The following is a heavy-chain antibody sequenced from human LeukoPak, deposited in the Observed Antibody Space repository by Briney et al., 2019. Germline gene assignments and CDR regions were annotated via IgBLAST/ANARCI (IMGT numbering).Heavy chain of an antibody. Sequence: PGGSVTLSCAASGFTFRSSEMNWVRQAPGKGLEWVSSISSSGSTIYYADSVKGRFTISRDNAKNSLYLQMNSLRAEDTAVYYCARGWVYFDYWGHESLGAVSS. CDR2: ISSSGSTI. CDR3: ARGWVYFDY. J-gene: IGHJ4*01. CDR1: GFTFRSSE. V-gene: IGHV3-48*03. D-gene: IGHD6-13*01.